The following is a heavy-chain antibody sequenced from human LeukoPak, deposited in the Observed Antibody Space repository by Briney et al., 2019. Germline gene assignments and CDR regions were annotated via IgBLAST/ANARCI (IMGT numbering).Heavy chain of an antibody. J-gene: IGHJ4*02. CDR1: GYTFTGYY. Sequence: ASVKVSCKASGYTFTGYYMHWVRQAPGQGLEWMGWINPNSGGTNYAQKFQGRVTMTRDTSISTAYMELSRLRSDDTAVYYCARGAPHDFWSGYLNHYLDYWGQGTLVTVSS. D-gene: IGHD3-3*01. V-gene: IGHV1-2*02. CDR2: INPNSGGT. CDR3: ARGAPHDFWSGYLNHYLDY.